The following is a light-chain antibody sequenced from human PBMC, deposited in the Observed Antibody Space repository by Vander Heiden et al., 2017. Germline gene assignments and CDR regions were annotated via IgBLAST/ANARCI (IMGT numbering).Light chain of an antibody. J-gene: IGKJ2*01. CDR1: QSFGGW. Sequence: TMSFRASQSFGGWMAWYQQKPGRAPKLLIYRASTLETGVPSRFSGGVSGTEFTLTISSLQPDDIATYYCQHHHAFGPGT. CDR3: QHHHA. V-gene: IGKV1-5*03. CDR2: RAS.